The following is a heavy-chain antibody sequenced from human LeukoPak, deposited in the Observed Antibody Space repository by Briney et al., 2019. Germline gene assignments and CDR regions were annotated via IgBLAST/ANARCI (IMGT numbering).Heavy chain of an antibody. Sequence: SETLSLTCAVSGGSISSPNWWSWVRQPPGKGLEWIGEIYHSGMTNYKTSLKSRVTISVDTSKNQFSLKLSSVTAADTAVYYCARLSSGYYHYYYMDVWGKGTTVTISS. J-gene: IGHJ6*03. CDR2: IYHSGMT. CDR1: GGSISSPNW. CDR3: ARLSSGYYHYYYMDV. V-gene: IGHV4-4*02. D-gene: IGHD3-22*01.